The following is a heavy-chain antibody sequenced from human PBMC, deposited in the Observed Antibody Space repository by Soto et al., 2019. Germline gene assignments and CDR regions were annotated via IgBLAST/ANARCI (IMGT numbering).Heavy chain of an antibody. CDR2: IYYSGST. J-gene: IGHJ3*02. CDR1: GGSISSSSYY. Sequence: SETLSLTCTVSGGSISSSSYYWGWIRQPPGKGLEWIGSIYYSGSTYYNPSLKGRVTISVDTSKNQFSLKLSSVTAADTAVYYCASRGSYRYTRPFDIWGQGTMVTVSS. CDR3: ASRGSYRYTRPFDI. V-gene: IGHV4-39*01. D-gene: IGHD3-16*02.